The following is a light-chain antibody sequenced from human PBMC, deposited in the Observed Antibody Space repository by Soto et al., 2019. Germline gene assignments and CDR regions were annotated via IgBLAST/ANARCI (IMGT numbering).Light chain of an antibody. CDR3: QQYNSYSWT. CDR2: GAS. CDR1: QSVSSY. Sequence: EIVLTQSPGTLSLSPGERATLSCRASQSVSSYLAWYQQKPGQAPRLLIYGASSRATGIPDRFSGSGSGTDFTLTISSLQPDDFATYYCQQYNSYSWTFGQGTKVDIK. V-gene: IGKV3-20*01. J-gene: IGKJ1*01.